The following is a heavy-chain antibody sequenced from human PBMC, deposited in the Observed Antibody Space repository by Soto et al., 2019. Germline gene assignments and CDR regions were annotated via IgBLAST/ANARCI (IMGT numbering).Heavy chain of an antibody. CDR2: ISAGKGNT. J-gene: IGHJ5*02. Sequence: ASVKVSCKASNYAFTSYGIMWVRQAPGQGLEWMGWISAGKGNTNYAQRFQDRITLTTDTSTSTAYMELRSLRSDDPAISYCASDAFQSSSNPFNWLDPCGKRNMVT. V-gene: IGHV1-18*01. D-gene: IGHD6-6*01. CDR1: NYAFTSYG. CDR3: ASDAFQSSSNPFNWLDP.